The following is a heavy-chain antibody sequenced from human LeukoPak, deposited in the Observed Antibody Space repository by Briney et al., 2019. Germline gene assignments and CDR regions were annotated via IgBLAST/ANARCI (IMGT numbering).Heavy chain of an antibody. Sequence: GGSLRLSCAASGFTVSNNYMSWVRLAPGKGLEWVSVIYSGGTYYADSVKGRFTISRDNSKNTLYLQMNSLRAEDTAVYYCATEYGDYGLVSGYWGQGTLVTVSS. CDR3: ATEYGDYGLVSGY. CDR2: IYSGGT. D-gene: IGHD4-17*01. V-gene: IGHV3-53*01. CDR1: GFTVSNNY. J-gene: IGHJ4*02.